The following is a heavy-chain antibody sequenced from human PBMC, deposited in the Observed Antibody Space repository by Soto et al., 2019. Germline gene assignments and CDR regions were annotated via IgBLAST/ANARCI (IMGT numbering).Heavy chain of an antibody. CDR3: ARGGSDRPGY. Sequence: EVQLVESGGGLVQPGGXXXXXXXXXXXXFXNYGXXWVRQAPGKGLEWVSYISSSSSSIDYADSVKGRFTISRDNAKSSLYLQMNSLRDEDTAVYYCARGGSDRPGYWGXGTLVTVSS. D-gene: IGHD6-25*01. CDR2: ISSSSSSI. J-gene: IGHJ4*01. CDR1: XXXFXNYG. V-gene: IGHV3-48*02.